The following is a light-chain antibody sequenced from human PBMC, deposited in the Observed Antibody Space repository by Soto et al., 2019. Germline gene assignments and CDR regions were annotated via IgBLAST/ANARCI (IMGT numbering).Light chain of an antibody. CDR3: QTWDTGIRV. Sequence: QPVLTQSPSASASLGASVKLTCTLSSGHSNYVIAWHQQQPEKGPRYLMKLNSDGSHSKGDGIPDRLSGSSSGAERYLTISSLQSEDEADYYCQTWDTGIRVFGGGTKVTVL. V-gene: IGLV4-69*01. J-gene: IGLJ2*01. CDR2: LNSDGSH. CDR1: SGHSNYV.